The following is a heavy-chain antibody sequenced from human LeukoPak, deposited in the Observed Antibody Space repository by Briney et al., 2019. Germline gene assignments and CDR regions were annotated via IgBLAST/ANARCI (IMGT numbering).Heavy chain of an antibody. CDR1: GFIFSDYY. CDR3: ATLLQDDC. J-gene: IGHJ4*02. D-gene: IGHD2-15*01. V-gene: IGHV3-11*04. Sequence: GGSLRLSCAASGFIFSDYYMAWIRQAPGKGPECVSYMSGSGDGIHYADSVKGRFTISRDNAKQSLYLQMNSLRAEDTAVYYCATLLQDDCWGQGTLVTVSS. CDR2: MSGSGDGI.